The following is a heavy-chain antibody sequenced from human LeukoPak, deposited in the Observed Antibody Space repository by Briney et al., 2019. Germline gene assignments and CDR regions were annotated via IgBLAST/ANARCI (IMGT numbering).Heavy chain of an antibody. D-gene: IGHD3-22*01. Sequence: GGSLRLSCAASGFTFSSYAMHWVRQAPGKGLEWVAVISYDGSNKYYADSVKGRFTISRDNSKNTLYLQMNSLRAEDTAVYYCARDPDYYDSSGYQRLGYYYYYSMDVWGQGTTVTVSS. V-gene: IGHV3-30-3*01. J-gene: IGHJ6*02. CDR3: ARDPDYYDSSGYQRLGYYYYYSMDV. CDR2: ISYDGSNK. CDR1: GFTFSSYA.